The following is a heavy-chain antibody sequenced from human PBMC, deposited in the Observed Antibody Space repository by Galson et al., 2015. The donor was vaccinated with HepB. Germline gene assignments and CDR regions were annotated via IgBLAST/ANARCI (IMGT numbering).Heavy chain of an antibody. V-gene: IGHV3-30*04. J-gene: IGHJ3*02. Sequence: LRLSCAASGFTFSSYKMHWVRQAPGKGLEWVAVISYDGNNKYYADSVKGRFTISRDNSKDTPYLQMNSLRAEDTAVYYCARALAGAIYRSGWYDAFDIWGQGTMVTVSS. CDR3: ARALAGAIYRSGWYDAFDI. CDR1: GFTFSSYK. CDR2: ISYDGNNK. D-gene: IGHD6-19*01.